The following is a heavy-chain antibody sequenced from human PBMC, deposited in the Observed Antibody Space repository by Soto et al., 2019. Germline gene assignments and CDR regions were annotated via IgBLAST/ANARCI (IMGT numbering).Heavy chain of an antibody. CDR2: IYWDDDK. D-gene: IGHD6-6*01. V-gene: IGHV2-5*02. Sequence: QITLKESGPTLVKPTQTVTLTCTFSGFSLSTSGVGVGWIRQPPGKALQCLALIYWDDDKRYSPSLKSRITLTNDTSKNQVILTMTNIYPVDTAIYCCARANEDSSSLSPFLDYCGQGTIVTVSS. CDR3: ARANEDSSSLSPFLDY. CDR1: GFSLSTSGVG. J-gene: IGHJ4*01.